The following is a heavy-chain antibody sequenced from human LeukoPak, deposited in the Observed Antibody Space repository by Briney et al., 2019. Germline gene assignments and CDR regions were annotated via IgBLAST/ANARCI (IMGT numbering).Heavy chain of an antibody. CDR1: GGSISGSSYY. Sequence: PSETLSLTCTVSGGSISGSSYYWGWIRQPPGKGLEWIGSIYYSGSTYYNPSLKSRVTISVDTSKNQFSLKLNSVTATDTAVYYCARDYLRDDFWSGFGDWGQGTLVTVSS. V-gene: IGHV4-39*02. CDR3: ARDYLRDDFWSGFGD. CDR2: IYYSGST. J-gene: IGHJ4*02. D-gene: IGHD3-3*01.